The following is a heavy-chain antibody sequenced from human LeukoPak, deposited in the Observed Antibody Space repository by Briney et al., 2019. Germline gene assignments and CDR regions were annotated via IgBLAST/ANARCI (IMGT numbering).Heavy chain of an antibody. CDR3: AGLYNWNHQDYDAMDV. CDR2: INPNSGGT. J-gene: IGHJ6*02. CDR1: GYTFTGYY. V-gene: IGHV1-2*02. D-gene: IGHD1-20*01. Sequence: ASVKVSCKASGYTFTGYYMHWVRHAPGQGLEWMGWINPNSGGTNYAQKFQGRVTMTGDTSISTAYMELSRLRSDDTAVYYCAGLYNWNHQDYDAMDVWGQGTTVTVSS.